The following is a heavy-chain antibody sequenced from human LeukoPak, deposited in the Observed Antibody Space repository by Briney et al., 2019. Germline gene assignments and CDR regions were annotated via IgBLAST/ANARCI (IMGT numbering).Heavy chain of an antibody. CDR1: GFTFSSYS. CDR2: ISSSSSYI. J-gene: IGHJ4*02. CDR3: ARGRYCSSTSCYTDH. Sequence: GGSLRLSCAASGFTFSSYSMNWVRQAPGKGLEWVSSISSSSSYIYYADSVKGRFTISRDNAKNSLYLQMNSLRAEDTAVYYCARGRYCSSTSCYTDHWGQGTLVTVSS. V-gene: IGHV3-21*01. D-gene: IGHD2-2*02.